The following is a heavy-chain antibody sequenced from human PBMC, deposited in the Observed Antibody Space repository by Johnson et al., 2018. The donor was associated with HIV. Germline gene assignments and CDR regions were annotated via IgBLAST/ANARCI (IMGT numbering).Heavy chain of an antibody. CDR1: GFAVSSNY. CDR2: IYSGSNT. J-gene: IGHJ3*02. V-gene: IGHV3-66*01. CDR3: ARDVTKDAFDI. D-gene: IGHD4-17*01. Sequence: VQLVESGGGVVQPGRSLRLSCAASGFAVSSNYMSWVRQAPGKGLEWVSVIYSGSNTYYADSVKGRFTISRDNSKNTLYLQMNSLRAEDTAVYYCARDVTKDAFDIWGQGTMVTVSS.